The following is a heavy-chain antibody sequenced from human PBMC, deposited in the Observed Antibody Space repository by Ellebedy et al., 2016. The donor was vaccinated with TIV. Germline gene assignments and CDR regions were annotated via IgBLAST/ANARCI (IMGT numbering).Heavy chain of an antibody. CDR1: GGSISSGNYY. CDR3: ARALGIEGFDFDY. D-gene: IGHD7-27*01. Sequence: MPSETLSLTCTVSGGSISSGNYYRSWIRQPPGKGLEWIGYISYSGSTYYNPSLKSRLTISVDTSKNQFSLKLSPVTAADTAVYYCARALGIEGFDFDYWGQGTLVTVST. CDR2: ISYSGST. J-gene: IGHJ4*02. V-gene: IGHV4-30-4*01.